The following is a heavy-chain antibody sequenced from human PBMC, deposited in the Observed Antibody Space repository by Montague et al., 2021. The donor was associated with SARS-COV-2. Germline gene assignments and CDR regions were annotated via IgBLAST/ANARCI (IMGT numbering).Heavy chain of an antibody. D-gene: IGHD5-24*01. CDR3: LQGYYFDS. J-gene: IGHJ4*02. V-gene: IGHV6-1*01. CDR1: GDSVSSNNVA. Sequence: CAISGDSVSSNNVAWNWIRQSPSRGLEWLGRTYYRPKWYNDYAVSVQSRLTIDADTSKNHFSLQLKPMTPVDTAVYYCLQGYYFDSWGQGTLVTVSS. CDR2: TYYRPKWYN.